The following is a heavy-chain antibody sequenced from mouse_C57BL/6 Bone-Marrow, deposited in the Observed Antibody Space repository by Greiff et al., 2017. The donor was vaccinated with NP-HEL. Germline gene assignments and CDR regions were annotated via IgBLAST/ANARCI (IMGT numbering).Heavy chain of an antibody. D-gene: IGHD1-1*01. J-gene: IGHJ2*01. CDR1: GYTFTSYG. CDR3: ARSAYYYGSSHFDY. CDR2: IYPRSGNT. V-gene: IGHV1-81*01. Sequence: VKLMESGAELARPGASVKLSCKASGYTFTSYGISWVKQRTGQGLEWIGEIYPRSGNTYYNEKFKGKATLTADKSSSTAYMELRSLTSEDSAVYFCARSAYYYGSSHFDYWGQGTTLTVSS.